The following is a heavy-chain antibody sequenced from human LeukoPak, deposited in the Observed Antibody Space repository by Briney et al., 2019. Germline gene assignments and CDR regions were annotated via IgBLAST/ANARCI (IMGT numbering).Heavy chain of an antibody. D-gene: IGHD6-6*01. Sequence: PSETLSLTCTVSGGSISSSSYRWGWIRQPPGKGLEWVGNIYYSGTIYYNPSLESRVTISVDTSKNQFSLKLSSVTAADTAVYYCAVYSTSSGWFDPWGQGTLVTVSS. V-gene: IGHV4-39*01. J-gene: IGHJ5*02. CDR3: AVYSTSSGWFDP. CDR1: GGSISSSSYR. CDR2: IYYSGTI.